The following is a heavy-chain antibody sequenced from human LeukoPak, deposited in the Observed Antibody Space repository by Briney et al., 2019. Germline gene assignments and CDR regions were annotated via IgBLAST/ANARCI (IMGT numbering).Heavy chain of an antibody. CDR2: ISSSSSYI. D-gene: IGHD3-22*01. Sequence: GGSLRLSCAASGFTFNSYVMNWVRQAPGKGLEWVSSISSSSSYIYYADSVKGRFTISRDNSKNTLYLQMNSLRAEDTAVYYCAKDSRFYYYDSSGYHFDYWGQGTLVTVSS. V-gene: IGHV3-21*01. J-gene: IGHJ4*02. CDR3: AKDSRFYYYDSSGYHFDY. CDR1: GFTFNSYV.